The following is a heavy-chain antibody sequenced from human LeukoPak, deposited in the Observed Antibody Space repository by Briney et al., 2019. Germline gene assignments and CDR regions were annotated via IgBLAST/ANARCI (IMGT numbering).Heavy chain of an antibody. CDR3: AKSPSGIVVVTAPDY. J-gene: IGHJ4*02. V-gene: IGHV3-30*18. CDR2: ISYDGSNK. CDR1: GFTFSSYG. D-gene: IGHD2-21*02. Sequence: GRSLRLSCAASGFTFSSYGMHWVRQAPGKGLEWVAVISYDGSNKYYADSVKGRFTISRDNSKNTLYLQTNSLRAEDTAVYYCAKSPSGIVVVTAPDYWGQGTLVTVSS.